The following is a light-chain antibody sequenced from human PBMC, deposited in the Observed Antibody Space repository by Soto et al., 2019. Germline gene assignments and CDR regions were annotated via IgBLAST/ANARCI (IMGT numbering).Light chain of an antibody. V-gene: IGLV2-14*01. J-gene: IGLJ1*01. CDR3: SSYTSSSTNYV. CDR2: EVS. CDR1: SSDVGGYNY. Sequence: QSALTQPASVSGSPGQSITISCTGTSSDVGGYNYVSWYQQHPGKAPKLMIYEVSSRPSGVSNRFSGSKSGNTASLTISGLQAEDEADYYCSSYTSSSTNYVSGNGTKVTVL.